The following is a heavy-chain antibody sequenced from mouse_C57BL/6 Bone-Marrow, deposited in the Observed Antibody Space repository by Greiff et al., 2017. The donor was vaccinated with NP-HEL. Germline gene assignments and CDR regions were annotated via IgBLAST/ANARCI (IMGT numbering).Heavy chain of an antibody. V-gene: IGHV1-19*01. CDR2: INPYNGGT. D-gene: IGHD3-2*02. Sequence: VQLQQSGPELVKPGASVKISCKASGYAFSSSWMNWVKQRPGKGLEWIGVINPYNGGTSYNQKFKGKATLTVDKSSSTAYMELNSLTSEDSAVYYCARQLRLEDYWGQGTTLTVSS. CDR3: ARQLRLEDY. CDR1: GYAFSSSW. J-gene: IGHJ2*01.